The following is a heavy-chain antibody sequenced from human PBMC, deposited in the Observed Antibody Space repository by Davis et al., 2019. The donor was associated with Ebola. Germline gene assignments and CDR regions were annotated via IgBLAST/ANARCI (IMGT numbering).Heavy chain of an antibody. V-gene: IGHV4-39*01. D-gene: IGHD6-13*01. CDR2: TLYSGRP. Sequence: GSLRLSCTVSGGSITSNTYYWGWIRQPPGKGLEWIANTLYSGRPDYNPSLKSRVSMSVYTSNNQFSLRLSSVTAADTAIYYCVRIGPKGMAAGGDYWGQGILVTVSS. CDR1: GGSITSNTYY. J-gene: IGHJ4*02. CDR3: VRIGPKGMAAGGDY.